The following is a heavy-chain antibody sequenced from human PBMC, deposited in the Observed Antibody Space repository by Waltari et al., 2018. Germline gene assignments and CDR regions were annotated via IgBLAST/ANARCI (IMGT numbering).Heavy chain of an antibody. V-gene: IGHV4-39*07. D-gene: IGHD6-6*01. CDR2: IYYSGST. J-gene: IGHJ4*02. CDR1: GGSISSSSYY. Sequence: QLQLQESGPGLVKPSETLSLTCTVSGGSISSSSYYWGWIRQPPGQGLEWIGSIYYSGSTYYNPSLKSRVTMSVDTSKNQFSLKLSSVTAADTAVYYCARVRPRDSSSGTIVGIFDYWGQGTLVTVSS. CDR3: ARVRPRDSSSGTIVGIFDY.